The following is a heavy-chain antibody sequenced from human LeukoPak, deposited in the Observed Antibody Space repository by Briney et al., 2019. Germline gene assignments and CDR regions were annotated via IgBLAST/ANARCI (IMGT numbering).Heavy chain of an antibody. D-gene: IGHD3-10*01. V-gene: IGHV1-8*01. Sequence: GPSVSVSCTASGYTFTIYDINWVRQATGQGLEWMGWMNPNSGNTGYTQKFQGRVTITRDTSISTAYMELSSLRSEDTAVYYCARGDLHYYGSGSNYNPSDYWGQGTLVTVSS. J-gene: IGHJ4*02. CDR2: MNPNSGNT. CDR3: ARGDLHYYGSGSNYNPSDY. CDR1: GYTFTIYD.